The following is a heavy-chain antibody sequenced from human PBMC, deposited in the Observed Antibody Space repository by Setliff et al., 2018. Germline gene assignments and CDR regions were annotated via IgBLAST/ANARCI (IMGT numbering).Heavy chain of an antibody. D-gene: IGHD2-15*01. CDR1: GYIFSSYG. CDR3: AISTLSICSGGSCPNVFDV. V-gene: IGHV1-18*01. J-gene: IGHJ3*01. CDR2: ISSYNTDIT. Sequence: SSVKVSCKASGYIFSSYGISWVRQAPGQGLQWMGWISSYNTDITNYAERFQGRITMTTDTSTSAAYMELRGLRSDDTAIYYCAISTLSICSGGSCPNVFDVWGPGTLVTVSS.